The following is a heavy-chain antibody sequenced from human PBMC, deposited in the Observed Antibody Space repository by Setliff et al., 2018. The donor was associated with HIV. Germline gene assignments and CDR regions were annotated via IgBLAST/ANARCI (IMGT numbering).Heavy chain of an antibody. Sequence: PGGSLRLSCAASGFTFSSYSMNWVRQAPGKGLEWVSSISSSSRYIYYADSVKGRFTISRDNAKNSLFLQMNSLKAEDTAVYYCAKDFHSSGLPYYFDYWGQGTLVTVSS. CDR1: GFTFSSYS. V-gene: IGHV3-21*01. CDR2: ISSSSRYI. J-gene: IGHJ4*02. CDR3: AKDFHSSGLPYYFDY. D-gene: IGHD6-19*01.